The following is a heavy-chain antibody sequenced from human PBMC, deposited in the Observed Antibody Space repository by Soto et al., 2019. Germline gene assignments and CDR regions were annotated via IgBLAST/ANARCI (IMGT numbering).Heavy chain of an antibody. V-gene: IGHV2-5*01. J-gene: IGHJ2*01. CDR3: ARGFPGYWYFDL. CDR2: IYGHYDK. Sequence: FPATLVNATHTLTLTCTFPGFSFTANGVGVGWFRQPPGKAPEWLAVIYGHYDKRFSPSLRSGLTINKDTSNNQVVLTLTDMDPVDTGTYFCARGFPGYWYFDLWGPGTLVTVSS. CDR1: GFSFTANGVG.